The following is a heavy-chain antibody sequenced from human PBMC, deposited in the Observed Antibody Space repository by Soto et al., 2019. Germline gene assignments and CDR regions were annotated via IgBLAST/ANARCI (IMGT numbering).Heavy chain of an antibody. CDR3: ARDRVVVVAATNYYYYGMDV. CDR1: GGSISSGGYY. CDR2: IYYSGST. V-gene: IGHV4-31*03. Sequence: QVQLQESGPGLVKPSQTLSLTCTVSGGSISSGGYYWSWIRQHPGKGLEWIGYIYYSGSTYYNPSLKSRVTISVDTSKNQFSLKLSSVTAADTAVYYCARDRVVVVAATNYYYYGMDVWGQGTTVTVSS. D-gene: IGHD2-15*01. J-gene: IGHJ6*02.